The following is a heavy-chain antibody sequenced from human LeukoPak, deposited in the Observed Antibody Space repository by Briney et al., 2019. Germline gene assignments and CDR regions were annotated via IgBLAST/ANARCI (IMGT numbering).Heavy chain of an antibody. CDR3: ARDVPQSSGSWYANYYYYYYMDV. D-gene: IGHD6-13*01. CDR2: IYTSGST. Sequence: SETLSLTCTVSGGSISSYYWSWIRQPAGKGLEWIGRIYTSGSTNYNPSLKSRVTMSVDTSKNQFSLKLSSVTAADTAAYYCARDVPQSSGSWYANYYYYYYMDVWGKGTTVTISS. CDR1: GGSISSYY. J-gene: IGHJ6*03. V-gene: IGHV4-4*07.